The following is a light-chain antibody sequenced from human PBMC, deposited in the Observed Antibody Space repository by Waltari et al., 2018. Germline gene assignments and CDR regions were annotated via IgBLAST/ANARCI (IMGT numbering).Light chain of an antibody. CDR3: QKYGTRPAT. CDR2: DAS. Sequence: EIVLTQSPGTLSLSPGERATLSCRASQSVSRTLAWYQQKPGQAPRLLIYDASIRATGIPDRFSGSGSGTDFSLTISRLGPEDFAVYYCQKYGTRPATFGQGTKVEIK. CDR1: QSVSRT. V-gene: IGKV3-20*01. J-gene: IGKJ1*01.